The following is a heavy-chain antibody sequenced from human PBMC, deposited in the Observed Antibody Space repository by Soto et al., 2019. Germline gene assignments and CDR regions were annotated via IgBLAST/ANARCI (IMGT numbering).Heavy chain of an antibody. Sequence: TSETLSLTCGVPGDSIPSTSYWSWVRQPPGKGPEWIGYIYYSGSTYYNPSLKSRVTISVDTSKNQFSLKLSSVTAADTAVYYCARVPSPWGQGTLVTVSS. J-gene: IGHJ5*02. CDR1: GDSIPSTSY. CDR3: ARVPSP. CDR2: IYYSGST. V-gene: IGHV4-30-4*07.